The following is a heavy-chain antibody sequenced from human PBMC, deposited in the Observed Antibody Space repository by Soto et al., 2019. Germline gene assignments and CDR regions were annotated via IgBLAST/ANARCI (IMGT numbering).Heavy chain of an antibody. V-gene: IGHV3-23*01. D-gene: IGHD3-10*01. Sequence: GGSLRLSCAASGFPFSSHAMSWVRQAPGKGLEWVSTILDTGTTVFYADSVKGRFTVSRDNSNNTLYVQMNNLRADDTAVYYCVKNSGWFNTWGQGALVTVSS. CDR1: GFPFSSHA. CDR2: ILDTGTTV. CDR3: VKNSGWFNT. J-gene: IGHJ5*02.